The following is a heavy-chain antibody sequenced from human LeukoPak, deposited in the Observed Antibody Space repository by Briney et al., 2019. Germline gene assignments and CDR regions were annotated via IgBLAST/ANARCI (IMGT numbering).Heavy chain of an antibody. J-gene: IGHJ4*02. CDR3: ARGGYYNILTGFRSTVLGFDY. CDR2: IRYDGSNK. Sequence: GSLRLSCAASGFTFSSYGMHWVRQAPGKGLEWVAFIRYDGSNKYYADSVKGRFTISRDNSKNTLYLQMNSLRAEDTAVYYCARGGYYNILTGFRSTVLGFDYWGRGTLVTVSS. CDR1: GFTFSSYG. D-gene: IGHD3-9*01. V-gene: IGHV3-30*02.